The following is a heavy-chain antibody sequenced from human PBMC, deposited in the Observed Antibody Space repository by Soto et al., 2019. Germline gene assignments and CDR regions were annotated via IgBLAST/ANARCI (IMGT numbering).Heavy chain of an antibody. CDR3: ARQASGWYPDY. D-gene: IGHD6-19*01. V-gene: IGHV4-31*03. J-gene: IGHJ4*02. CDR1: GGSISSGGYY. CDR2: IFDSGTT. Sequence: QVQLQESGPGLVKPSQTLSLTCTVSGGSISSGGYYWSWLRQHPGKGLEWIGYIFDSGTTYYNPSLKGRVAISVDPCTSQFSLRLTSVTATDTAVYYCARQASGWYPDYWGQGTLVTVSS.